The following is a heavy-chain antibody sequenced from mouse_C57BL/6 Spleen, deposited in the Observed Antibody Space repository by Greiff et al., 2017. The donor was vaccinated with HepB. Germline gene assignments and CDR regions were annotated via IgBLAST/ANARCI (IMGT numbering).Heavy chain of an antibody. J-gene: IGHJ2*01. CDR2: INPSSGYT. V-gene: IGHV1-7*01. D-gene: IGHD2-1*01. CDR1: GYTFTSYW. Sequence: VQLQQSGAELAKPGASVKLSCKASGYTFTSYWMHWVKQRPGQGLEWIGYINPSSGYTKYNQKFKDKATVTADKSSSTAYMQLSSLTYEDSAVYYCARLVTGSLDYWGQGTTLTVSS. CDR3: ARLVTGSLDY.